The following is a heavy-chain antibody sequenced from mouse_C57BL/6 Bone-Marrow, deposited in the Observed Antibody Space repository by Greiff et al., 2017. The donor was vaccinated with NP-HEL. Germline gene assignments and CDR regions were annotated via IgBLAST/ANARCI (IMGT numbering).Heavy chain of an antibody. J-gene: IGHJ3*01. CDR2: ISDGGSYT. CDR3: AQREEFAY. Sequence: EVKLVESGGGLVKPGGSLKLSCAASGFTFSSYAMSWVRQTPEKRLEWVATISDGGSYTYYPDNVKGRFTISRDNAKNNLYLQMSHLKSEDTAMYYCAQREEFAYWGQGTLVTVSA. V-gene: IGHV5-4*03. CDR1: GFTFSSYA.